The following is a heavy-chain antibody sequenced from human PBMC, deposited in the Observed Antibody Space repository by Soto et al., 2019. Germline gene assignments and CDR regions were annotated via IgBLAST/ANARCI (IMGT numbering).Heavy chain of an antibody. Sequence: QVQLVQSGAELKKPGSSVKFSAEALGGSFLGIIFTWVRKPLGQGLEWMGRIIPIQGKANYALKFQDRVTITADRSTRTAYMELRSLRPEDTAVYYCAKSLLFVDHAYMDVWGKGTTVTVSS. D-gene: IGHD2-21*01. J-gene: IGHJ6*03. CDR3: AKSLLFVDHAYMDV. CDR1: GGSFLGII. V-gene: IGHV1-69*02. CDR2: IIPIQGKA.